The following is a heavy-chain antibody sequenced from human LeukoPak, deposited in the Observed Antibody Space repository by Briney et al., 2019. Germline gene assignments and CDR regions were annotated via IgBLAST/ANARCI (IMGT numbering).Heavy chain of an antibody. CDR3: AKIDLCSGSDW. V-gene: IGHV3-74*01. J-gene: IGHJ4*02. CDR1: GFTVSSNY. CDR2: INSDGSTT. D-gene: IGHD1-26*01. Sequence: GGSLRLSCAASGFTVSSNYMSWVRQSPGEGLVWVSRINSDGSTTNYADSVKGRFTISRDNAKNTLYLQMNSLRVEDTAVYYCAKIDLCSGSDWWGQGTLVTVSS.